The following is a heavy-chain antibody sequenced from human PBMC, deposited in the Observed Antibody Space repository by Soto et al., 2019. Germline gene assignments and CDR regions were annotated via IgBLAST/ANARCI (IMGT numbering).Heavy chain of an antibody. V-gene: IGHV3-23*01. J-gene: IGHJ4*02. CDR1: GFTFASYT. CDR2: INSGGDTT. CDR3: AKSGGPPASLDVYFDY. D-gene: IGHD2-2*01. Sequence: GSLRLSCAASGFTFASYTMTWVRQAPGKGLEWVSTINSGGDTTYYSDSVKGRFTISRDSPKDTLFLLMTSLRAEDTAVYYCAKSGGPPASLDVYFDYWGQGTLVTVSS.